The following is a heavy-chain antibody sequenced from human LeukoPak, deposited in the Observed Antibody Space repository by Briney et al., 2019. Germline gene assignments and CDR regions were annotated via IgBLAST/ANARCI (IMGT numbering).Heavy chain of an antibody. CDR1: GFTFSSYA. J-gene: IGHJ4*02. Sequence: GGSLRLSCAASGFTFSSYAMHWVRQAPGKGLEWVAVISYDGSNKYYADSVKGRFTISRDNSKNTLYLQMNSLRAEDTAVYYCARDGSSGWTWYFDYWGQGTLDTVSS. V-gene: IGHV3-30-3*01. D-gene: IGHD6-19*01. CDR3: ARDGSSGWTWYFDY. CDR2: ISYDGSNK.